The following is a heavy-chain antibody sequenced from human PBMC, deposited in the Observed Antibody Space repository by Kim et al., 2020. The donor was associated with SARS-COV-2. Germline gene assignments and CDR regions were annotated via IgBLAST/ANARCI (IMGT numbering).Heavy chain of an antibody. D-gene: IGHD3-22*01. Sequence: SETLSLTCTVSGGSISSSFNYWGWIRKPPGKGLEWIGSVYHSGSTYDSPSLKSRVTVSVDTSKNEFYLKVTSVTAADTAVYFCARLPHDSSGYVDSWGPGILVTVSS. CDR2: VYHSGST. V-gene: IGHV4-39*01. CDR1: GGSISSSFNY. CDR3: ARLPHDSSGYVDS. J-gene: IGHJ4*02.